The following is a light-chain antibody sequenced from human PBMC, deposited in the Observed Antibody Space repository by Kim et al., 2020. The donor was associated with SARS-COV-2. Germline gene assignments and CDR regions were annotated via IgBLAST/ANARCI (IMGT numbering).Light chain of an antibody. CDR3: QTWGPGFRV. CDR1: SGHSSYD. Sequence: ASVRFTCPLSSGHSSYDIAWHQQQPEKGPRYLMKVNSDGSHTKGDGIPDRFSGSSSGAERYLTISSLQSDDEADYYCQTWGPGFRVFGGGTQLTVL. CDR2: VNSDGSH. J-gene: IGLJ3*02. V-gene: IGLV4-69*01.